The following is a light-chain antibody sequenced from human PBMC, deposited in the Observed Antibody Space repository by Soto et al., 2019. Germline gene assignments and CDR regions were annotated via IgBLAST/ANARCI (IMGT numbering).Light chain of an antibody. CDR1: SSDVGGYNY. CDR3: SSYTSSNTLV. J-gene: IGLJ1*01. Sequence: QSLLAHPASVSGSPGRSTIISCTGTSSDVGGYNYVSWYQQHPGKAPKFLIYEVDNRASGVSDRFSGSKSGNTASLTISGLQAEDEADYYCSSYTSSNTLVFGTGTKVTVL. V-gene: IGLV2-14*01. CDR2: EVD.